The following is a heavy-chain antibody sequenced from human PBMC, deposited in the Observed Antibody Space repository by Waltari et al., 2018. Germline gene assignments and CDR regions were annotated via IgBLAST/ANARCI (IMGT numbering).Heavy chain of an antibody. CDR2: ISCSGGST. V-gene: IGHV3-23*01. D-gene: IGHD6-13*01. Sequence: EVQLLESGGGLVQPGGSLRLSCAASGFTFSSYAMSWVRQAPGKGLEWVSAISCSGGSTYYAGSVKGRFTISRDNSKNTLYLQMNSLRAEDTAVYYCAREQQLLNDAFDIWGQGTMVTVSS. CDR1: GFTFSSYA. CDR3: AREQQLLNDAFDI. J-gene: IGHJ3*02.